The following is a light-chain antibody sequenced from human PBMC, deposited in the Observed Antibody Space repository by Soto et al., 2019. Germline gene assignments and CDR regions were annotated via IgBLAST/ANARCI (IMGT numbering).Light chain of an antibody. V-gene: IGKV3D-15*03. CDR3: HQRQSWPRT. Sequence: EIVMTQSPATLSVSQGERATLSCRASQRISTNLAWYQHIPGQAPRLLIYQTSIRAAGIPARFSASGTGTDFTLTISDVQPEDFAVYYCHQRQSWPRTFGQGTNV. CDR1: QRISTN. CDR2: QTS. J-gene: IGKJ1*01.